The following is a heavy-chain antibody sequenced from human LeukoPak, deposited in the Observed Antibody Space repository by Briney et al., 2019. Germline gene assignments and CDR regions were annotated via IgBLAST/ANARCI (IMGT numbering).Heavy chain of an antibody. Sequence: SQTLSLTRAISGDSVSSINGAWNWIRQPPSRGLEWLGRTYYRSKWYDEYAVSMRGRITINPDTSMNQFSLHLLSVTPEDTAVYYCARDLGNTGWYTFDYWGQGTLVTVSS. D-gene: IGHD6-19*01. CDR1: GDSVSSINGA. V-gene: IGHV6-1*01. J-gene: IGHJ4*02. CDR3: ARDLGNTGWYTFDY. CDR2: TYYRSKWYD.